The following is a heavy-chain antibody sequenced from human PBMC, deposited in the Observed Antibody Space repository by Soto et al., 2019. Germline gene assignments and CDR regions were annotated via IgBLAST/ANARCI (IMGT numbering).Heavy chain of an antibody. CDR3: ATAEGTVTTGWYGMDV. Sequence: QVQVMQSGAEVRKPGASVKISCLASGYTVISYALNWVRQAPGQRLEWMGRINTGNGNTDYSQRFQGRITITGDTSATTVYMELTSLTSEDTAVYYCATAEGTVTTGWYGMDVWGQGTTVTVSS. J-gene: IGHJ6*02. V-gene: IGHV1-3*04. CDR1: GYTVISYA. D-gene: IGHD4-17*01. CDR2: INTGNGNT.